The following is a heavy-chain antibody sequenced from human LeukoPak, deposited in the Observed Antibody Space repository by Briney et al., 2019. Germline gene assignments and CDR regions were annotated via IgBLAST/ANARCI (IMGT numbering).Heavy chain of an antibody. V-gene: IGHV3-23*01. CDR2: IGGSGIST. Sequence: GGSLRLSCAASGFTFSTYAMSWVRQAPGKGLERVSAIGGSGISTYYADSVKGRFTISRDNSKNTLYLQMNSLRAEDTAVYYCARDYGSSWFDAFDIWGQGTMVTVSS. CDR3: ARDYGSSWFDAFDI. J-gene: IGHJ3*02. CDR1: GFTFSTYA. D-gene: IGHD6-13*01.